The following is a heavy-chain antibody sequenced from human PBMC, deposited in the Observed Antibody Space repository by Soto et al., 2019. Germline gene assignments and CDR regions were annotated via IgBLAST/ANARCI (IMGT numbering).Heavy chain of an antibody. Sequence: GGSLRLSCAASGFTFSSYGMHWVRQAPGKGLEWVAVIWYDGSNKYYADSVKGRFTISRDNSKNTLYLQMNSLRAEDSAVYYCARDRAPIVVVVAATTRGMDVWGQGTTVTVSS. CDR2: IWYDGSNK. V-gene: IGHV3-33*01. CDR1: GFTFSSYG. D-gene: IGHD2-15*01. CDR3: ARDRAPIVVVVAATTRGMDV. J-gene: IGHJ6*02.